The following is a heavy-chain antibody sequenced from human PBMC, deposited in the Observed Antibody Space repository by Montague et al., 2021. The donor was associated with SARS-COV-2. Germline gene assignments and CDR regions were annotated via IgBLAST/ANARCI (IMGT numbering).Heavy chain of an antibody. V-gene: IGHV3-48*04. Sequence: SLILSCAASGFNFSSYSMNWFRPALGKGLEWVSYISSSSSTLYYSDSXXGLFPISRDTAKNSLYMQMNSLRAEDTAVYYCARDLRWGYYDILTGYYRPLDYWGQGSLVTVSS. J-gene: IGHJ4*02. CDR1: GFNFSSYS. CDR3: ARDLRWGYYDILTGYYRPLDY. CDR2: ISSSSSTL. D-gene: IGHD3-9*01.